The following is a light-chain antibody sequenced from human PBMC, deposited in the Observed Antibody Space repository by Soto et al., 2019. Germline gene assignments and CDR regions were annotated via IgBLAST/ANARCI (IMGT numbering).Light chain of an antibody. CDR3: QQYGSSLTWT. CDR1: QGLTSNV. V-gene: IGKV3-20*01. Sequence: EIVLTQSPGTLSLSPGERATLSCSASQGLTSNVLAWYQLKPGQAPSLLIYGASNRATGVPDRFSGSGSGTDFTLTISRLEPEDFAVYYCQQYGSSLTWTFGQGTKVDIK. J-gene: IGKJ1*01. CDR2: GAS.